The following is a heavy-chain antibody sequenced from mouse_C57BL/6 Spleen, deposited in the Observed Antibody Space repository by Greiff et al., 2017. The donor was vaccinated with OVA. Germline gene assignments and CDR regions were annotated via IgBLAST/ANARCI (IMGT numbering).Heavy chain of an antibody. D-gene: IGHD1-1*02. CDR1: GFTFSDYY. Sequence: EVQVVESEGGLVQPGSSMKLSCTASGFTFSDYYMAWVRQVPEKGLEWVANINYDGSSTYYLDSLKSRFIISRDNATNILYLQMSSLKSGDTATYYRARWWFHVGYWGQGTTGKVS. CDR2: INYDGSST. CDR3: ARWWFHVGY. V-gene: IGHV5-16*01. J-gene: IGHJ2*01.